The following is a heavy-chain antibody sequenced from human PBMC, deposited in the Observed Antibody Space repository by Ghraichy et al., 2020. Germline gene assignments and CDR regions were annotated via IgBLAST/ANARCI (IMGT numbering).Heavy chain of an antibody. CDR2: TYYRSKWYI. V-gene: IGHV6-1*01. J-gene: IGHJ5*02. CDR3: ARASPSRGNWFDP. CDR1: GDSVSSDTAA. Sequence: SQTLSLTCAIPGDSVSSDTAAWNWIRQSPSRGLEWLGRTYYRSKWYIDYPLSVKSRITISPDTSKNQLSLQLNSVTPEDTAVYYCARASPSRGNWFDPWGQGTLVTVSS. D-gene: IGHD3-10*01.